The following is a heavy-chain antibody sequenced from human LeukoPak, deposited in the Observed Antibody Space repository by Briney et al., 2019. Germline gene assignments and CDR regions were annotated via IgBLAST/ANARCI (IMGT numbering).Heavy chain of an antibody. V-gene: IGHV3-48*03. CDR2: ISSSGSTI. Sequence: GGSLRLSCAASGFTFSSYEMNWVRQAPEKGLEWVSYISSSGSTIHYADSVKGRFTISRDNAKNSLYLQMNSLRAEDTAVYYCAELGITMIGGVWGKGTTVTISS. CDR1: GFTFSSYE. J-gene: IGHJ6*04. CDR3: AELGITMIGGV. D-gene: IGHD3-10*02.